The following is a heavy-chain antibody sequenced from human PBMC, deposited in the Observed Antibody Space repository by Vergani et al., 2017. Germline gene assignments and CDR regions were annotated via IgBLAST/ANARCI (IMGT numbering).Heavy chain of an antibody. CDR3: ARGGLTRYCSSTSCPRNWFDP. V-gene: IGHV4-30-2*01. J-gene: IGHJ5*02. CDR1: GGSISSGGYS. CDR2: IYHSGST. D-gene: IGHD2-2*01. Sequence: QLQLQESGSGLVKPSQTLSLTCAVSGGSISSGGYSWSWIRQPPGKGLEWIGYIYHSGSTYYNPSLKSRVTISVDRSKNQFSLNLSSVTAADTAVYYCARGGLTRYCSSTSCPRNWFDPWGQGTLVTVSS.